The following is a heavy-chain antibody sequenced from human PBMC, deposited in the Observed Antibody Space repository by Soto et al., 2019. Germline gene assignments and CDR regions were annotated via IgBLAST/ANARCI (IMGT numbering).Heavy chain of an antibody. J-gene: IGHJ4*02. D-gene: IGHD1-1*01. V-gene: IGHV4-59*01. CDR1: GGSISSYY. CDR3: AREVPLYYFDY. Sequence: SETLSLTCTVSGGSISSYYWSWIRQPPGKGLEWIGYIYYSGSTNYNPSLKSRVTISVDTSKNQFSLKLSSVTAADTAVYYCAREVPLYYFDYWGQGTLVTVSS. CDR2: IYYSGST.